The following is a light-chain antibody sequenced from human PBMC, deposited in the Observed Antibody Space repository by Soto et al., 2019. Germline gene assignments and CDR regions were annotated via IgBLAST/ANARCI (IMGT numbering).Light chain of an antibody. CDR3: QQYGTSPAT. J-gene: IGKJ1*01. Sequence: EIVLTQSPGTLSLSPGDRATLSCSASQTVSSNFLPWYQQRPAQAPRLLIHGASTRATGITDRFSGSVSGTDFTLIISGLEPEDFAVYYCQQYGTSPATFGQGTKVEIK. V-gene: IGKV3-20*01. CDR1: QTVSSNF. CDR2: GAS.